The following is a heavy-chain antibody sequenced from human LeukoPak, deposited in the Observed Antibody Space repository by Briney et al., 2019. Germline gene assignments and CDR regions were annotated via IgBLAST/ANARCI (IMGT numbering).Heavy chain of an antibody. CDR1: KFSFNIYA. Sequence: GGSLRLSCTASKFSFNIYAMVWVRQAPGKGLEWVSHISGNGATSDYADSVKGRFTVSRDNSKDTPYLQMNSLRAEDTAVYYCAKANHWSPYYYYIDVWGQGTTVTVSS. CDR3: AKANHWSPYYYYIDV. V-gene: IGHV3-23*01. J-gene: IGHJ6*03. CDR2: ISGNGATS. D-gene: IGHD1-14*01.